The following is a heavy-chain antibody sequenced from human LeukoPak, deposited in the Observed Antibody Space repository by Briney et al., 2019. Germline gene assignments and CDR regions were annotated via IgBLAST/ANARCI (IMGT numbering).Heavy chain of an antibody. CDR3: ARTARVPDS. V-gene: IGHV4-59*11. D-gene: IGHD4/OR15-4a*01. J-gene: IGHJ4*02. CDR2: IFYSGIT. CDR1: SDSMSRHY. Sequence: PSETLSLTCTVSSDSMSRHYWSWIRQPPGKGLEYIGYIFYSGITKYNPPLKSGVTMSLDTSRNQFSLKLNSVTAADTAVYYCARTARVPDSWGKGTLVSVSS.